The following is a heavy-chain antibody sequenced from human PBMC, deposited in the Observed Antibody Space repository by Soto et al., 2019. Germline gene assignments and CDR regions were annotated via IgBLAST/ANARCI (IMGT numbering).Heavy chain of an antibody. CDR1: GFTFSSYG. D-gene: IGHD6-19*01. J-gene: IGHJ4*02. V-gene: IGHV3-30*18. CDR2: ISYDGSNK. CDR3: AKDGYSSGWYLGY. Sequence: GGSLRLSCAASGFTFSSYGMHWVRQAPGKGLEWVAVISYDGSNKYYADSVKGRFTISRDNSKNTLYLQMNSLRAEDTAVYYCAKDGYSSGWYLGYWGQGTLVTV.